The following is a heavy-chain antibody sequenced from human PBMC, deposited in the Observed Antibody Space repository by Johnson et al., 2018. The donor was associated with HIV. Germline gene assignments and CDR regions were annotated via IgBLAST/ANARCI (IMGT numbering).Heavy chain of an antibody. V-gene: IGHV3-30*14. Sequence: QVQLVESGGGLVQPGGSLRLSCAASGFTFSNYWMSWVRQAPGKGLEWVAVISYDGSNKYYADSVKGRFTISRDNSKNTLYLQMNSLRAEDTAVYYCARGGYYYDSSGYIGVDAFDIWGQGTMVTVSS. CDR2: ISYDGSNK. D-gene: IGHD3-22*01. J-gene: IGHJ3*02. CDR3: ARGGYYYDSSGYIGVDAFDI. CDR1: GFTFSNYW.